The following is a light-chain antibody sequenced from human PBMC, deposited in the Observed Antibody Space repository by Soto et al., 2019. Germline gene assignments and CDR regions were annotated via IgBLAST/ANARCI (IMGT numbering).Light chain of an antibody. V-gene: IGKV3-15*01. CDR2: GAS. CDR1: QSVSSN. Sequence: EIAMTQAPATLSVSPGERATLSCRASQSVSSNLAWYQQKPGQAPRLLIYGASTRATGIPARFSGSGSGTEFTLTISSLQSEDFAVYYCQQYNNWITFGQGTRLEI. J-gene: IGKJ5*01. CDR3: QQYNNWIT.